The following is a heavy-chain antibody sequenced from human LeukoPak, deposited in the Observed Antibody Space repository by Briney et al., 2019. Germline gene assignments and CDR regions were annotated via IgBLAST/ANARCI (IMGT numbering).Heavy chain of an antibody. CDR2: ISYDGSNK. J-gene: IGHJ4*02. Sequence: PGGSLRLSCAASGFTFSSYAMRWVRQAPGKGLEWVAVISYDGSNKYYADSVKGRFTISRDNSKNTLYLQMNSLRAEDTAVYYCARVPAVRYYFDYWGQGTLVTVSS. D-gene: IGHD2-2*01. CDR1: GFTFSSYA. CDR3: ARVPAVRYYFDY. V-gene: IGHV3-30*04.